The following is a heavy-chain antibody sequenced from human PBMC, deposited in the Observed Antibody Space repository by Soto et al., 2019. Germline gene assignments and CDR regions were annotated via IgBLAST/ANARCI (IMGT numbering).Heavy chain of an antibody. D-gene: IGHD3-16*02. V-gene: IGHV1-46*01. CDR2: INPSGGRT. J-gene: IGHJ5*02. Sequence: ASVKVSCKASGYTFTTHYMHWVRQAPGQGLEWMGIINPSGGRTTYALKFQGRVTMTRDTSTSTAYMELNSLRVEDTAVYYCARDPAIDDYIWGSYRQPSVFDPWGQRTLVTVSS. CDR1: GYTFTTHY. CDR3: ARDPAIDDYIWGSYRQPSVFDP.